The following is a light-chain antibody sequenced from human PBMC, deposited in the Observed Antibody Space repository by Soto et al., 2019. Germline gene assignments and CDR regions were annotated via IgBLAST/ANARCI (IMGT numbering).Light chain of an antibody. CDR3: SSYSSSSTHVV. Sequence: QSVLTQPASVSGSPGRSVTISCTGSSSDVGDFNYVSWYQHLPGRAPKLIIYDVTNRPSGISYRFSASKSGRTASLTISGLQAEDEADYYCSSYSSSSTHVVFGGGTKVTLL. CDR2: DVT. CDR1: SSDVGDFNY. J-gene: IGLJ2*01. V-gene: IGLV2-14*03.